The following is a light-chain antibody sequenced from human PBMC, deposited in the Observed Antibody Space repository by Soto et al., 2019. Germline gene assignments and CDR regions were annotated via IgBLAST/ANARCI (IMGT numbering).Light chain of an antibody. Sequence: DIQMTQSPSSVSASVGDRVTITCRASQGIRSWLAWYQQKPGKAPKLLIYAASSLQSGVPSRFSGSGSGTDFTLTISSLQTEDFATYYCQQANSFPPTFGGGTKVDIX. V-gene: IGKV1-12*01. CDR1: QGIRSW. J-gene: IGKJ4*01. CDR2: AAS. CDR3: QQANSFPPT.